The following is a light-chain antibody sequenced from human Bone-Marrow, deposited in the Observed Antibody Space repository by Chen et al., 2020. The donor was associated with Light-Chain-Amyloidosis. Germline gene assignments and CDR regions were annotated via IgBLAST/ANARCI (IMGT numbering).Light chain of an antibody. J-gene: IGKJ1*01. CDR2: DAS. CDR3: QQRSNWPRT. CDR1: QSVRFS. V-gene: IGKV3-11*01. Sequence: EIVLTQSPATLSLSPGDRVTLSCRASQSVRFSLAWYQQKPGQAPRLLIYDASNRATDIPARFSGSGSMTDFTLTISSLEPEEFAVYYCQQRSNWPRTFGQGTKVDIK.